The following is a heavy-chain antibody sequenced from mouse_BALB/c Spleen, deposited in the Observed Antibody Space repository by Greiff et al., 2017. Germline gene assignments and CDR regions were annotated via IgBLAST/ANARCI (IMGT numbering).Heavy chain of an antibody. CDR1: GFTFSSFG. CDR2: ISSGSSTI. CDR3: ARSYYYGSRPYWYFEV. J-gene: IGHJ1*01. V-gene: IGHV5-17*02. D-gene: IGHD1-1*01. Sequence: EVKVEESGGGLVQPGGSRKLSCAASGFTFSSFGMHWVRQAPEKGLEWVAYISSGSSTIYYADTVKGRFTISRDNPKNTLFLQMTSLRSEDTAMYDCARSYYYGSRPYWYFEVWGAGTTVTVSS.